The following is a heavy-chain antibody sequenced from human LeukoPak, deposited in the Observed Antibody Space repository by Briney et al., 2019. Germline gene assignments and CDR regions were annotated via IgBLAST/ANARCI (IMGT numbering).Heavy chain of an antibody. V-gene: IGHV3-11*04. CDR1: GFTFSDYY. CDR2: ISSSGSTI. Sequence: PGGSLRLSCAASGFTFSDYYMSWIRQAPGKGLEWVSYISSSGSTIYYADSVKGRFTISRDNAKNSLYLQMNSLRAEDTAVYYCARGGKLLWFGELFNPLYFDYWGQGTLVTVSS. D-gene: IGHD3-10*01. J-gene: IGHJ4*02. CDR3: ARGGKLLWFGELFNPLYFDY.